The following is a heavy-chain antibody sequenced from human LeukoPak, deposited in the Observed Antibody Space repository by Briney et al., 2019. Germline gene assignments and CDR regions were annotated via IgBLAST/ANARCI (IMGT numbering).Heavy chain of an antibody. J-gene: IGHJ5*02. D-gene: IGHD3-3*01. CDR3: ARDSRREWFATGHVVT. CDR2: INTSDEST. Sequence: GASVTVSCKASGYTFTSYSLHWVRQAPGQGLEWMGIINTSDESTTYAQKFRGRVTMTMDSSTNTVYMELTSLASEDKAMFYYARDSRREWFATGHVVTWGPGARFTASS. CDR1: GYTFTSYS. V-gene: IGHV1-46*01.